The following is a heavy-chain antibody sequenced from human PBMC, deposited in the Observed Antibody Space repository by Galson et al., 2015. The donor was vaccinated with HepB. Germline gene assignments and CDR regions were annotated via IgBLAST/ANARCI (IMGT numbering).Heavy chain of an antibody. J-gene: IGHJ5*02. CDR1: GFTFSSYW. V-gene: IGHV3-7*03. CDR2: IKQDGSEK. D-gene: IGHD3-22*01. CDR3: AREGYYEINGFDP. Sequence: SLRLSCAASGFTFSSYWMSWVRQAPGKGLEWVANIKQDGSEKYYVDSVKGRFTISRDNAKNSLYLQMNSLRAEDTAVYYCAREGYYEINGFDPWGQGTLVTVSS.